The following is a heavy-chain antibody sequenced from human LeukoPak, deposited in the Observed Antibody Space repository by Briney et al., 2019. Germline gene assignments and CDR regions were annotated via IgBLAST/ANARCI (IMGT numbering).Heavy chain of an antibody. CDR1: GGSISSYY. J-gene: IGHJ3*02. D-gene: IGHD3-22*01. CDR2: IYYSGST. Sequence: SETLSLTCTVSGGSISSYYWSWIRQPPGKGLEWIGYIYYSGSTYYNPSLKSRVTISVDTSKNQFSLKLSSVTAADTAVYYCASRSYYYDSSGYDAFDIWGQGTMVTVSS. V-gene: IGHV4-59*08. CDR3: ASRSYYYDSSGYDAFDI.